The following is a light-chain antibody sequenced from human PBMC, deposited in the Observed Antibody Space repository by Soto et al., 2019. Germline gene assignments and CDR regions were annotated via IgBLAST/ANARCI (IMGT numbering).Light chain of an antibody. Sequence: DIQLTQSPSSLSASVGDRVTITCRASQSIRNYVSWYQQKPAKAPKFLIYVSSTFQIGLPSRFSGSGSGTDFTLTISILHPEGLADYYGQHTYSSPYTCGLGSELQIK. CDR2: VSS. J-gene: IGKJ2*01. V-gene: IGKV1-39*01. CDR1: QSIRNY. CDR3: QHTYSSPYT.